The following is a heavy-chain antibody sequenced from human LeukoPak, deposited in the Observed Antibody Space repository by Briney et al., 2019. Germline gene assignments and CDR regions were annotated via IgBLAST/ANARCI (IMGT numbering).Heavy chain of an antibody. CDR2: ISGSSTST. J-gene: IGHJ4*02. D-gene: IGHD2-21*02. CDR1: GFTFSSYA. Sequence: GGSLRLSCAASGFTFSSYAMSWVRQAPGKGLEWVSLISGSSTSTYYADSVKGRFTISRDNSKNTVYLQMNSLRADDTAIYYCAKRKRRIVVVTAVDFFDYWGQGLLVTVSS. V-gene: IGHV3-23*01. CDR3: AKRKRRIVVVTAVDFFDY.